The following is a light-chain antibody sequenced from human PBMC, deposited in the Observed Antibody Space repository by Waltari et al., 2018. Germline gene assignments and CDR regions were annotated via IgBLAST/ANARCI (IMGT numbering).Light chain of an antibody. CDR1: KLETKY. CDR2: QAS. V-gene: IGLV3-1*01. J-gene: IGLJ2*01. CDR3: QACDSASAVV. Sequence: SDELTQPPSLSVSPGQTASIPCSGDKLETKYVCWYQQRPGHPPLLVIYQASRRPSGIPERFSGSNSGNTATLTVSGTQAMDEADYYCQACDSASAVVFGGGTKLIVL.